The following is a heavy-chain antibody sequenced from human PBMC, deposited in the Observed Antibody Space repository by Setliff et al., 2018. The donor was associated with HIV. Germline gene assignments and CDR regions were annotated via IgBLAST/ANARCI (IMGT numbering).Heavy chain of an antibody. J-gene: IGHJ4*02. CDR1: GFTFSSYA. Sequence: PGGSLRLSCAASGFTFSSYAMSWVRQAPGKGLEWVSAISGSGGSTYYADSVKGRFTISRDNSKNTLYLQMNSLKTEDTAVYYCARGPASGDYSYYFDYWGQGTLVTVSS. V-gene: IGHV3-23*01. CDR2: ISGSGGST. CDR3: ARGPASGDYSYYFDY. D-gene: IGHD3-22*01.